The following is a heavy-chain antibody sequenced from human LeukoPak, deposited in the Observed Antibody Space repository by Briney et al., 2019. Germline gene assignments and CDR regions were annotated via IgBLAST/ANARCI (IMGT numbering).Heavy chain of an antibody. CDR2: INPTSFGT. J-gene: IGHJ4*02. D-gene: IGHD6-13*01. Sequence: GASVKVSCKASGYTFTGYYIHWVRQAPGQGLEWMGWINPTSFGTKYEQKFQGRVTMTRDTSISTDYMELSDLRSDDTAVYYCARAPGVAAAGTFEIDYWGQGTLVTVSS. V-gene: IGHV1-2*02. CDR1: GYTFTGYY. CDR3: ARAPGVAAAGTFEIDY.